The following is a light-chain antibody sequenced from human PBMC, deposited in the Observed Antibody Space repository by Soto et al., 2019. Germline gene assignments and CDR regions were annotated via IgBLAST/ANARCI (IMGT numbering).Light chain of an antibody. CDR1: SSDVGSYNL. J-gene: IGLJ2*01. V-gene: IGLV2-23*01. Sequence: QSALTQPASVSGSPGQSITISCTGTSSDVGSYNLVSWYQQHPGKAPKLMIYEGSKRPSGVSNRFSGSKSGNTASLTISGLQADDEADYYCCPYAGSSTCYVVFGGGTKLTVL. CDR3: CPYAGSSTCYVV. CDR2: EGS.